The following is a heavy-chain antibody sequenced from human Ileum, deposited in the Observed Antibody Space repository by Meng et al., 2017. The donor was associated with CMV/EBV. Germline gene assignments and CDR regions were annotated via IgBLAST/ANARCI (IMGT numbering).Heavy chain of an antibody. CDR3: TYGWPLKY. V-gene: IGHV6-1*01. CDR1: DSVSISTES. D-gene: IGHD3-10*01. J-gene: IGHJ4*02. CDR2: TWYGSKWYY. Sequence: QVHVHQSGPGLVTPSQTLSPTGAGDSVSISTESWNWIRQSPARGLEWLGRTWYGSKWYYEYAVSVKSRITIIPDTSQNQISLQLNSVTPDDTAVYYCTYGWPLKYWGQGSLVTVSS.